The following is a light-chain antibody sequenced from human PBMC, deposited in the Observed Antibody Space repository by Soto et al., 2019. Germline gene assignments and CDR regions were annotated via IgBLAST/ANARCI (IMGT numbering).Light chain of an antibody. CDR1: QSISSW. CDR2: DAS. V-gene: IGKV1-5*01. Sequence: IQMTQYPSTLSASVGDRFTITCLASQSISSWLAWYQQKPGKASKLLIYDASSLESGVPSRVSGSGSGTEFTLTIDSLQPDDFATYYCQQYNSYLITVGQGTRLEIK. J-gene: IGKJ5*01. CDR3: QQYNSYLIT.